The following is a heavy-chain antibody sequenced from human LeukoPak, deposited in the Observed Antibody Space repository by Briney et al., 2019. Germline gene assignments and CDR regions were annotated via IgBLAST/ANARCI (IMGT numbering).Heavy chain of an antibody. Sequence: GGSLRFSCAASGFTFSSYAMHWVRQAPGKGLEWVAVIWYDETYKYYADSVKGRFTISRDNSKNTLYLQMNSLRAEDTALYYCAKDPHGSYGPRYFFDSWGQGTLVTVSS. D-gene: IGHD5-18*01. CDR1: GFTFSSYA. J-gene: IGHJ4*02. V-gene: IGHV3-33*06. CDR3: AKDPHGSYGPRYFFDS. CDR2: IWYDETYK.